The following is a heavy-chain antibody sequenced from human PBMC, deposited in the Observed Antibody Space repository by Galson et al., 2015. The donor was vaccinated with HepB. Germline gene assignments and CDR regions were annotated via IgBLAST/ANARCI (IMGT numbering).Heavy chain of an antibody. CDR3: ANGLTPDF. V-gene: IGHV3-23*01. Sequence: SLRLSRAASGFTFSTFAMSWVRQAPGMGLEWVSAISGGGGSTFYADSVRGRFTISRDNSKNRLYLQMNSLRAEDTALYYCANGLTPDFWGQGTLVTVSS. CDR1: GFTFSTFA. CDR2: ISGGGGST. D-gene: IGHD2-15*01. J-gene: IGHJ4*02.